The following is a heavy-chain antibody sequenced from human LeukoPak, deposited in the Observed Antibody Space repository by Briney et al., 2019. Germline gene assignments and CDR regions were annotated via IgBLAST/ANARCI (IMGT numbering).Heavy chain of an antibody. Sequence: ASVKVSCKASGYTFTSYGISWVRQAPGQGLEWMGWISAYNGNTNYAQKFQGRVTMTEDTSTDTAYMELSSLRSEDTAVYYCATAPGIAVAGTVGNHWGQGTLVTVSS. CDR1: GYTFTSYG. CDR2: ISAYNGNT. V-gene: IGHV1-18*01. D-gene: IGHD6-19*01. J-gene: IGHJ1*01. CDR3: ATAPGIAVAGTVGNH.